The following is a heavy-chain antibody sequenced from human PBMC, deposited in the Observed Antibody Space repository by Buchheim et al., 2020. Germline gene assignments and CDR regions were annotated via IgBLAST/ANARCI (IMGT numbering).Heavy chain of an antibody. CDR2: IYPGDSDT. D-gene: IGHD6-6*01. Sequence: EVQLMQSGAEVKKPGESLKISCKGSGYSFTSYWIGWVRQMPGKGLEWMGIIYPGDSDTRYSPSFQGQVTISADKPISTAYPQWSSMKASDTAMYYCARHGPYSSSSVPMLYYYGMDVWGQGTT. V-gene: IGHV5-51*01. CDR1: GYSFTSYW. CDR3: ARHGPYSSSSVPMLYYYGMDV. J-gene: IGHJ6*02.